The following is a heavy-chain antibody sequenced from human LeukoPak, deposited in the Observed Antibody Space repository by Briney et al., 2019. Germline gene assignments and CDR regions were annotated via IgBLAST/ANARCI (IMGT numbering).Heavy chain of an antibody. J-gene: IGHJ4*02. CDR1: GYTFTSYS. CDR3: ARDRHGEYDILTGYYGTFDY. CDR2: ISASNGNT. Sequence: GASVKVSCKASGYTFTSYSISWVRQAPGQGLEWIGWISASNGNTNYAQKLQGRVTMTTDTSTSTAYMELRSLRSDDTAVYYCARDRHGEYDILTGYYGTFDYWGQGTLVTVSS. D-gene: IGHD3-9*01. V-gene: IGHV1-18*01.